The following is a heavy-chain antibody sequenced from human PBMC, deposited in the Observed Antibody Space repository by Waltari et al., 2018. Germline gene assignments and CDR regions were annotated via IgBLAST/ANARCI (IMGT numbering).Heavy chain of an antibody. CDR3: AKDLKGAWTIDY. CDR1: GFSFGACA. D-gene: IGHD1-26*01. Sequence: QVHLVESGEGVVQPGGSLGLSCAASGFSFGACAMYWVRQAPGKGLEWVAHIQPDGGDKFYGDSVKGRFSISRDDSRNTLFLQMNSLRDEDTAVYYCAKDLKGAWTIDYWGQGTLVTVSS. J-gene: IGHJ4*02. V-gene: IGHV3-30*02. CDR2: IQPDGGDK.